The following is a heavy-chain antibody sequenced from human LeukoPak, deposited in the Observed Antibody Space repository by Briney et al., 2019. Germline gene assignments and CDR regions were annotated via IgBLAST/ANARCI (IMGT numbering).Heavy chain of an antibody. J-gene: IGHJ5*02. Sequence: GGSLRLSCAASEFTVSNYYMSWVRQAPGKGLEWVSVIYSGGPTYYADSVKGRFTISRDNSKNTLFLQMDSLRAEDTAVYYCVRGTWFDPWGQGTLVTVSS. V-gene: IGHV3-53*01. D-gene: IGHD1-1*01. CDR2: IYSGGPT. CDR1: EFTVSNYY. CDR3: VRGTWFDP.